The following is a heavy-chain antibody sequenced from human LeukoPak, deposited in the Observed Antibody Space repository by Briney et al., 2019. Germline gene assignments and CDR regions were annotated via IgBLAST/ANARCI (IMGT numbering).Heavy chain of an antibody. V-gene: IGHV3-21*01. D-gene: IGHD6-13*01. CDR3: ARDGYSSSWYRSDAFDI. CDR1: GFTFSTYT. J-gene: IGHJ3*02. CDR2: ISSRSSYI. Sequence: GGSLRLSCAASGFTFSTYTMSWVRQAPGKGLEWVSSISSRSSYIYYADSVKGRFTISRDNAKNSLYLQMNSLRAEDTAVYYCARDGYSSSWYRSDAFDIWGQGTMVTVSS.